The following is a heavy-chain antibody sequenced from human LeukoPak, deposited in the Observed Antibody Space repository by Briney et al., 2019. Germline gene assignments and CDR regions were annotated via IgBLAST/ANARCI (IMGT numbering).Heavy chain of an antibody. CDR1: GGSISSYY. V-gene: IGHV4-59*08. CDR2: IYYSGST. CDR3: ARALLYGSGSYGAFDI. J-gene: IGHJ3*02. D-gene: IGHD3-10*01. Sequence: SETLSLTCTVSGGSISSYYWSWIRQPPGKGLEWIGYIYYSGSTNYNPSLKSRVTISVDTSKNQFSLKLSSVTAADTAVYYCARALLYGSGSYGAFDIWGQGTMVTVSS.